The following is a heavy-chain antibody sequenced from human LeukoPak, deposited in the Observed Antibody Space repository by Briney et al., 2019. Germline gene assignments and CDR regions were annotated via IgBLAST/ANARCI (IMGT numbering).Heavy chain of an antibody. D-gene: IGHD5-18*01. CDR3: ARVPGYSYDPPFDY. CDR1: GGTFSSYA. Sequence: ASVKVSCKGSGGTFSSYAISWVRQAPGQGLEWMGGIIPIFGTANYAQKFQGRVTITADESTSTAYMELSSLRSEDTAVYYCARVPGYSYDPPFDYWGQGTLVTVSS. V-gene: IGHV1-69*13. J-gene: IGHJ4*02. CDR2: IIPIFGTA.